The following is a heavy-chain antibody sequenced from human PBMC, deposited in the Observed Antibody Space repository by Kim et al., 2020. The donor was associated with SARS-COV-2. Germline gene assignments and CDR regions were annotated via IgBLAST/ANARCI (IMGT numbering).Heavy chain of an antibody. CDR3: ARDLTGAEGGWFDP. V-gene: IGHV1-2*02. Sequence: ASVKVSCKASGYTFTGYYMHWVRQAPGQGLEWMGWINPNSGGTNYAQKFQGRVTMTRDTSISTAYMELSRLRSDDTAVYYCARDLTGAEGGWFDPWGQGTLVTVSS. J-gene: IGHJ5*02. D-gene: IGHD3-9*01. CDR1: GYTFTGYY. CDR2: INPNSGGT.